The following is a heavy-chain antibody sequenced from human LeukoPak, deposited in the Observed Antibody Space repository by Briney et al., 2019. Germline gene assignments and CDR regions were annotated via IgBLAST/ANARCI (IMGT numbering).Heavy chain of an antibody. V-gene: IGHV4-61*01. CDR3: TRSFPGIVGAADF. D-gene: IGHD1-26*01. J-gene: IGHJ4*02. CDR1: GGSISSGSYY. Sequence: SETLSLTCTVSGGSISSGSYYWDWIRQPPGKGLEWIGYIYHSGSTNYNPSLKSRVTISVDTSKNQFSLELSSVTAADTGVYYCTRSFPGIVGAADFWGQGTLVTVSS. CDR2: IYHSGST.